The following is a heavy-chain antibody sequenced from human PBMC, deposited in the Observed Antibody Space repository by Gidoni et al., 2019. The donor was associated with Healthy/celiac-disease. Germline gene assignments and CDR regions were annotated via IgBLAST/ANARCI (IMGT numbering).Heavy chain of an antibody. V-gene: IGHV4-39*07. Sequence: QLQLQESGPGLVKPSETLSLTCTVSGGSISSSSYYWGWIRQPPGKGLEWIGSIYYSGSTYYNPSLKSRVTISVDTSKNQFSLKLSSVTAADTAVYYCARGDGSYLHYFDYWGQGTLVTVSS. CDR2: IYYSGST. J-gene: IGHJ4*02. D-gene: IGHD1-26*01. CDR1: GGSISSSSYY. CDR3: ARGDGSYLHYFDY.